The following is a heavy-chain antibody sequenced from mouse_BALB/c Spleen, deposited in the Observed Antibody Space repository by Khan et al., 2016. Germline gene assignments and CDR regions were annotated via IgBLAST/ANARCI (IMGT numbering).Heavy chain of an antibody. J-gene: IGHJ2*01. CDR1: GYSITSDYA. CDR3: ARRTRGGSSD. CDR2: ISYSGST. Sequence: EVQLQESGPGLVKPSQSLSLTCTVTGYSITSDYAWNWIRQFPGNKLEWMGYISYSGSTSYNPSLKSRISITRATSKNQFFLKLNSVTTEATATYYSARRTRGGSSDWGQGTTLTVSS. V-gene: IGHV3-2*02. D-gene: IGHD1-1*01.